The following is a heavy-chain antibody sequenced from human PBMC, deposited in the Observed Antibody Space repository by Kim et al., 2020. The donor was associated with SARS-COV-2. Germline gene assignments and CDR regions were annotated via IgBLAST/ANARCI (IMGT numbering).Heavy chain of an antibody. CDR3: AREGRGIAATDYGMDV. V-gene: IGHV4-59*01. J-gene: IGHJ6*02. D-gene: IGHD6-25*01. Sequence: SLKSRVTLSVDTSKNPFSLKLGSVTAADTAVYYCAREGRGIAATDYGMDVWGQGTTVTVSS.